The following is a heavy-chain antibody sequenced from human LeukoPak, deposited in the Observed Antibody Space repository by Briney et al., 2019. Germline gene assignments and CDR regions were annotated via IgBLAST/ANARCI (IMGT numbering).Heavy chain of an antibody. V-gene: IGHV4-59*12. CDR1: GGSISVYY. CDR3: ATFARNPPNNWFDP. CDR2: IYNSGRT. J-gene: IGHJ5*02. Sequence: SETLSLTCTVSGGSISVYYWTWIRQPPGKGLEYIGYIYNSGRTNYNPSLKSRVTISVDTSKNQFSLKLSSVTAADTAVYYCATFARNPPNNWFDPWGQGTLVTVSS.